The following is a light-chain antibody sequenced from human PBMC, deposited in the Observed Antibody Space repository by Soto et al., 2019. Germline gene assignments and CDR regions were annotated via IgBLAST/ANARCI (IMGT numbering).Light chain of an antibody. CDR1: ALPKQY. CDR3: QSADSSGTYVV. J-gene: IGLJ2*01. CDR2: KDS. V-gene: IGLV3-25*03. Sequence: SYELTQPPSVSVSPGQTARITCSGDALPKQYAYWYQQKPRQAPVLVLYKDSERPSGIPERFSGSSSGTTVTLTISGVQAEDEADYYCQSADSSGTYVVFGGGTKLTVL.